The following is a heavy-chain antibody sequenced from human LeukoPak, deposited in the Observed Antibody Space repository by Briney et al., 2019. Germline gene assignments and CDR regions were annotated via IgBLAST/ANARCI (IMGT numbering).Heavy chain of an antibody. Sequence: SETLSLTCAVYGGSFSGYYWSWIRQPPGKGLEWIGEINHSGSTNYNPSLKSRVTISVDTSKNQFSLKLSSVTAADTAVYYCARYRASPYYDFWSGSNWFDPWGQGTLVTVSS. D-gene: IGHD3-3*01. CDR2: INHSGST. CDR3: ARYRASPYYDFWSGSNWFDP. CDR1: GGSFSGYY. V-gene: IGHV4-34*01. J-gene: IGHJ5*02.